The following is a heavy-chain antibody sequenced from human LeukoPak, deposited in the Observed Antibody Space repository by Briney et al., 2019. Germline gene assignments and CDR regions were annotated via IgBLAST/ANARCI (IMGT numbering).Heavy chain of an antibody. CDR2: IYPRDGST. V-gene: IGHV1-46*01. CDR3: ARDQEGFDY. Sequence: VSVKVSCKASGYTFTSYGISWVRQAPGQGLEWMGMIYPRDGSTSYAQKFQGRVTVTRDTSTSTVHMELSGLGSEDTAVYYCARDQEGFDYWGQGTLVTVSS. J-gene: IGHJ4*02. CDR1: GYTFTSYG.